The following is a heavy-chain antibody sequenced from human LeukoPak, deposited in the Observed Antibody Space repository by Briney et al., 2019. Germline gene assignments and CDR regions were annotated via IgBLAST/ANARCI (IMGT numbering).Heavy chain of an antibody. CDR2: ISTGGRTV. V-gene: IGHV3-48*03. CDR1: GFTFSDYE. J-gene: IGHJ4*02. Sequence: PGGPLRLSCAASGFTFSDYEMNWVRQAPGKGLEWLSYISTGGRTVKYADSVKGRFTISRDNARSSLFLQMSNLRVEDTAVYFCARGATVTYYFDHWGQGILVAVSS. D-gene: IGHD4-17*01. CDR3: ARGATVTYYFDH.